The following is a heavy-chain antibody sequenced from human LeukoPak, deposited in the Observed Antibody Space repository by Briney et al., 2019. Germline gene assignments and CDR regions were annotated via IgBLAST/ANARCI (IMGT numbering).Heavy chain of an antibody. D-gene: IGHD5-18*01. Sequence: AGGSLRLSCAVPGFTFSNYGMSWVRQAPGKGLEWVSAISGSGGSTYYADSVKGRFTISRDNSKNTLYLQMNSLRAEDTAVYYCAKDSFGRRYSYGPKGGFDYWGQGTLVTVSS. CDR1: GFTFSNYG. CDR2: ISGSGGST. CDR3: AKDSFGRRYSYGPKGGFDY. J-gene: IGHJ4*02. V-gene: IGHV3-23*01.